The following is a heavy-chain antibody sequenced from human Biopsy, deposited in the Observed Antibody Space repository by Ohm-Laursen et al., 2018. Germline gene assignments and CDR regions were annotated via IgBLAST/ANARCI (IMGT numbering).Heavy chain of an antibody. CDR3: ARDTRWSPYHMDV. CDR2: ITSRTSST. Sequence: SLRLSCAASGFTFNVYSIVWVRQAPGKGLEWVSSITSRTSSTYYADSVKGRFTISRDNAKNSLYLQMNSLRADDTAVYYCARDTRWSPYHMDVWGQGTTATVSS. V-gene: IGHV3-21*04. J-gene: IGHJ6*02. CDR1: GFTFNVYS. D-gene: IGHD4-23*01.